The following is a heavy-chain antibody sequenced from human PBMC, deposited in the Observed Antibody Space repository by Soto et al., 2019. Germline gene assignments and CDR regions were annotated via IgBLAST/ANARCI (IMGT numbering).Heavy chain of an antibody. V-gene: IGHV4-31*03. Sequence: QVQLQESGPGLVKPSQTLSLTCTVSGGSISSDGYYWSWIRQHPGKGLEWIGYIYYSGSTYYNPTLRGRVTISVDTSKNQFSLKLSSVTAADTAVYYCASGKYYHASNWFDPWGQGTLVTVSS. CDR3: ASGKYYHASNWFDP. J-gene: IGHJ5*02. CDR1: GGSISSDGYY. D-gene: IGHD3-10*01. CDR2: IYYSGST.